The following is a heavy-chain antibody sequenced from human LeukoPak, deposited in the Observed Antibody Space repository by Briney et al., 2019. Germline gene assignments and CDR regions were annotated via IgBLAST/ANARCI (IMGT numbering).Heavy chain of an antibody. V-gene: IGHV4-34*01. CDR2: INRSGST. D-gene: IGHD6-25*01. J-gene: IGHJ5*02. Sequence: SETLSLTCAVYGGSFSGYYWSWIRQPPGKGLEWIGEINRSGSTNYNASLKSRVTISVDTSKNQFSLKLSSVTAADTAVYYCARGAADNWFDPWGQGTLVTVSS. CDR1: GGSFSGYY. CDR3: ARGAADNWFDP.